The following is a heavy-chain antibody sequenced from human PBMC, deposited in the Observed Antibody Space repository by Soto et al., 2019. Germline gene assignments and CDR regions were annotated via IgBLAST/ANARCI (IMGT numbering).Heavy chain of an antibody. V-gene: IGHV1-2*04. Sequence: ASVKVSCKASGYTFTGYYMHWVRQAPGQGLEWMGWIDPNSGGTNYAQKFQGWVTMTRDTSISTAYMELSRLRSDDTAVYYCARVVVVIPPGYYYAMDVWGQGTTVTVSS. J-gene: IGHJ6*02. CDR1: GYTFTGYY. CDR3: ARVVVVIPPGYYYAMDV. CDR2: IDPNSGGT. D-gene: IGHD3-22*01.